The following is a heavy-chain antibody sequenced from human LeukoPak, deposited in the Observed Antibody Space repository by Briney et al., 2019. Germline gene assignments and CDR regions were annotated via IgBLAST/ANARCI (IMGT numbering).Heavy chain of an antibody. CDR2: ISGNGHTI. CDR1: GLTFSDYY. J-gene: IGHJ4*02. CDR3: ARDLGYIDC. Sequence: GGSLRLSCAASGLTFSDYYMTWVRQAPGKGLEWLSYISGNGHTIYYAASVKGRFSISRDNAKKSVYLQMNSLRAEDTAVYYCARDLGYIDCWGQGTLVTVSS. V-gene: IGHV3-11*01.